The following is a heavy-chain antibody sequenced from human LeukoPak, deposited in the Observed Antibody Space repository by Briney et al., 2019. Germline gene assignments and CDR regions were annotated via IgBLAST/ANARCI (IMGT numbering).Heavy chain of an antibody. J-gene: IGHJ4*02. D-gene: IGHD6-19*01. Sequence: PSETLSLTCTVSGGSISSSSYYWGWIRQPPGKGLEWLGSIYDSGSTYYNPSLNSRVTISVDTSKNQSSITLSSVTAADTAVYSCARSMGIAVAGTYYFDYWGQGTLVTVSS. V-gene: IGHV4-39*01. CDR3: ARSMGIAVAGTYYFDY. CDR2: IYDSGST. CDR1: GGSISSSSYY.